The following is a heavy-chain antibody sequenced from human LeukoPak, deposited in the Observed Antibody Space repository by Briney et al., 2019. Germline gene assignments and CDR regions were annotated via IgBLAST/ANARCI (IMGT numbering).Heavy chain of an antibody. Sequence: SGGSLRLSCAASGFTLSSYGMNWVRQAPGKGLEWVSSISSSSSYIYYADSVKGRFTISRDNAKTSLYLQMNSLRAEDTAVYYCARDLSGYYFFDYWGQGTLVTVSS. CDR2: ISSSSSYI. V-gene: IGHV3-21*01. D-gene: IGHD3-3*01. CDR1: GFTLSSYG. CDR3: ARDLSGYYFFDY. J-gene: IGHJ4*02.